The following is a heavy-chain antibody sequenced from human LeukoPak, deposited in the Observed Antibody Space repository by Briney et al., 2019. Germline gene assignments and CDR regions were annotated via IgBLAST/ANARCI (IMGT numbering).Heavy chain of an antibody. D-gene: IGHD2-15*01. Sequence: ASVKVSCKTSGYMFNDYAMNWVRQAPGQGLEWMGWINTNTGNPTYAQDFIGRIVLSFDTSVSTAYLQISSLKTDDTAVYFCARAGGCCTGGSCYCVDSWGQGTLVTVSS. CDR2: INTNTGNP. V-gene: IGHV7-4-1*02. CDR1: GYMFNDYA. J-gene: IGHJ5*01. CDR3: ARAGGCCTGGSCYCVDS.